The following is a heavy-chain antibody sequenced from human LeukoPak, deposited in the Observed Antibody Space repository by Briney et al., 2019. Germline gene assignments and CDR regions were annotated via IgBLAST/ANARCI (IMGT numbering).Heavy chain of an antibody. CDR1: GFTFSSYA. CDR3: VKDQKVGPADYYFDY. CDR2: ISDSGGTT. J-gene: IGHJ4*02. Sequence: GGSLRLSCAASGFTFSSYAMSWVRQAPGKGLEWVSAISDSGGTTYYAESVKGRFSISRDNSKNTLYLQMDSLRPEDTAVYYCVKDQKVGPADYYFDYWGQGTLVTISS. D-gene: IGHD1-26*01. V-gene: IGHV3-23*01.